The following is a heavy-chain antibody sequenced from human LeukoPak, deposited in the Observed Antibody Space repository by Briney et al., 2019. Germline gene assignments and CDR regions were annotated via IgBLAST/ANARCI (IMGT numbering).Heavy chain of an antibody. CDR2: FDPEDGET. CDR3: ATGVIWGGYDPYFDY. J-gene: IGHJ4*02. D-gene: IGHD5-12*01. CDR1: GYTLTELS. Sequence: GASVKVSCKVTGYTLTELSMHWVRQAPGQGPEWMGGFDPEDGETIYAQKLQGRVTMTEDTSTDTAYMELSSLRSEDTAVYYCATGVIWGGYDPYFDYWGQGTLVTVSS. V-gene: IGHV1-24*01.